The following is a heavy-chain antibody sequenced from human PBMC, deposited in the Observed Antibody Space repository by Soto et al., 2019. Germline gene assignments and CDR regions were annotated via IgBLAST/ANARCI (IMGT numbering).Heavy chain of an antibody. D-gene: IGHD3-22*01. Sequence: EVQLLESGGGLVQPGGSLRLSCAASGITISNYPMSWVRQAPGKGLDWVSGISGSGDRTYYADSAKGRLTISKDISRNSVSLQLDRLGVYDTAVYFCVKDDGGYPSTAPHWGQGTLVTVSS. CDR1: GITISNYP. CDR3: VKDDGGYPSTAPH. CDR2: ISGSGDRT. J-gene: IGHJ4*02. V-gene: IGHV3-23*01.